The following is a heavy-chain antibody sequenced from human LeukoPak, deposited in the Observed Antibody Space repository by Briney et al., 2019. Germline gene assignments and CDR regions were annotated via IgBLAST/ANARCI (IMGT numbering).Heavy chain of an antibody. CDR3: ATTKVTTGP. CDR2: INGDGNSI. V-gene: IGHV3-74*03. CDR1: GFTFTNAW. D-gene: IGHD4-17*01. J-gene: IGHJ5*02. Sequence: GGSLRLSCAASGFTFTNAWMSWVRQAPGKGLVWVSRINGDGNSITYADSVKGRFIISRDNAKNTVYLQMNSLRVEDTAVYYCATTKVTTGPWGQGTLVTVSS.